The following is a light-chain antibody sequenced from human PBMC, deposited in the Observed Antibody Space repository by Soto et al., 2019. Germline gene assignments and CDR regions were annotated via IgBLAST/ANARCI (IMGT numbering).Light chain of an antibody. CDR1: SSNIGAGYD. V-gene: IGLV1-40*01. J-gene: IGLJ2*01. Sequence: QSVLTQPPSVCGAPGQRVTISCTGSSSNIGAGYDEHWYQQLPGTAPKLLMYGNSNRPSGVPDRFSGSNSGTSASLDITGLQAEDETDYYCQSYESSLSGVVFGGGTKLTVL. CDR2: GNS. CDR3: QSYESSLSGVV.